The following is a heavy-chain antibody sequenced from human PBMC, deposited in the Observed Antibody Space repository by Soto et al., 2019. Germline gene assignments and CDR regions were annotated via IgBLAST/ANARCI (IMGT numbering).Heavy chain of an antibody. V-gene: IGHV3-7*05. CDR1: GLNFSSYW. CDR2: IKQDGSEK. Sequence: PVGSIILSCAASGLNFSSYWMSWVRQAPGKGLEWVANIKQDGSEKYHVDSVRGGFTTSRDNAKNSLYLQMNSLRAEDTAVYYCARDMAVVTPGVDVWGQGTTVTVSS. CDR3: ARDMAVVTPGVDV. J-gene: IGHJ6*02. D-gene: IGHD4-4*01.